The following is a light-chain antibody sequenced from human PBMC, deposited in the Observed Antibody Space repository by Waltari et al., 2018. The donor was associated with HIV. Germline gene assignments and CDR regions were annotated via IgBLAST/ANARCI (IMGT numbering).Light chain of an antibody. CDR1: SYHIRSTS. J-gene: IGLJ3*02. V-gene: IGLV1-51*02. CDR3: GTWDSSLSVGT. CDR2: ENH. Sequence: QSVLTQPPSVSAAPGQQVTISCSGTSYHIRSTSVSWYQQFPGTAPKHLIFENHKRPSGISDRFSGSKSGTSATLGIIGLQTGDEADYYCGTWDSSLSVGTFGGGTKLTVL.